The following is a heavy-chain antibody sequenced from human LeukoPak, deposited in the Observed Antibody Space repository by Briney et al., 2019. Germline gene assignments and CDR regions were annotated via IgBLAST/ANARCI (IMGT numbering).Heavy chain of an antibody. CDR3: ARSLAAAGTTGFDY. D-gene: IGHD6-13*01. CDR1: GYSISSGYY. V-gene: IGHV4-38-2*02. J-gene: IGHJ4*02. Sequence: SETLSLTCTVSGYSISSGYYWGWIRQPPGKGLEWIGSIYHSGPTYYPPSLKSRVTISVDTSKNQFSLNLSSVTAADTAVYYCARSLAAAGTTGFDYWGQGTLVTVSS. CDR2: IYHSGPT.